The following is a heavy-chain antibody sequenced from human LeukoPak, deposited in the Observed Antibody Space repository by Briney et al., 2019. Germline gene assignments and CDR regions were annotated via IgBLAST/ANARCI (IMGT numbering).Heavy chain of an antibody. Sequence: SETLSLTCTVSGGSISSYYWSWIRQPPGKGLEWIGYIYYSGSTNYNPSLKSRVTISVDTSKNQFSLKLSSVTAADTAVYYCARQGSGSYYNSKAYYYYGMDVWGQGTTATVSS. CDR1: GGSISSYY. CDR2: IYYSGST. J-gene: IGHJ6*02. D-gene: IGHD3-10*01. V-gene: IGHV4-59*08. CDR3: ARQGSGSYYNSKAYYYYGMDV.